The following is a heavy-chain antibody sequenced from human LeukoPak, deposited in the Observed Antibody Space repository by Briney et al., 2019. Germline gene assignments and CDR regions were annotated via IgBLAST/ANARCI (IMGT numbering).Heavy chain of an antibody. CDR1: GYTFTGYY. J-gene: IGHJ6*03. Sequence: ASVKVSCKASGYTFTGYYMHWVRQAPGQGLEWMGIINPSGGSTSYAQKFQGRVTMTRDTSTSTVYMELSSLRSEDTAVYYCARDKYGSGSYYNVGYYYMGVWGKGTTVTVSS. CDR3: ARDKYGSGSYYNVGYYYMGV. V-gene: IGHV1-46*01. CDR2: INPSGGST. D-gene: IGHD3-10*01.